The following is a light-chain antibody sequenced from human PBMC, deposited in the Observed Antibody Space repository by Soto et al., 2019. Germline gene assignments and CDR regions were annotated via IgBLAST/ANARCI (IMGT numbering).Light chain of an antibody. CDR3: TSYTSSNTLV. J-gene: IGLJ1*01. CDR1: GSDVGGYDY. V-gene: IGLV2-14*01. CDR2: EVS. Sequence: QSVLTQPASVSGSPGQSITISCTGTGSDVGGYDYVSWYQQHPGKAPKLMISEVSNRPSGVSNRFSGSKSGNTASLTISGLQAEDGADYYCTSYTSSNTLVFGTGTKLTVL.